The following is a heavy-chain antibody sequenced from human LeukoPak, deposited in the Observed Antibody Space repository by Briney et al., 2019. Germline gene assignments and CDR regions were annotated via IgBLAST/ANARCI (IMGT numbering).Heavy chain of an antibody. Sequence: PSETLSLTCTVSGGSISSYYWSWIRQPPGKGLEWIGYIYYSGSTNYNPSLKSRVTISVDTSKNQFSLKLSSVTAADTAVYYCARETLAAARDYYYYMDVWGKGTTVTVSS. V-gene: IGHV4-59*01. D-gene: IGHD6-13*01. CDR1: GGSISSYY. CDR2: IYYSGST. J-gene: IGHJ6*03. CDR3: ARETLAAARDYYYYMDV.